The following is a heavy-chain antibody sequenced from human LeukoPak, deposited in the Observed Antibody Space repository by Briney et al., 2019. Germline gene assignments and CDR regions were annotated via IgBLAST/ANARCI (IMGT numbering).Heavy chain of an antibody. CDR3: ARDETEDVKKENWCDP. D-gene: IGHD2-15*01. CDR1: GYTLPRYG. V-gene: IGHV1-18*01. J-gene: IGHJ5*02. CDR2: ISAYNGNR. Sequence: ASVNVSFKASGYTLPRYGISWVRQVPGRGRAWMGWISAYNGNRNYAQKFQGRVTMTTDTSTSTAYMELRSLRSDDTAVYYCARDETEDVKKENWCDPWGQGTRVTVSS.